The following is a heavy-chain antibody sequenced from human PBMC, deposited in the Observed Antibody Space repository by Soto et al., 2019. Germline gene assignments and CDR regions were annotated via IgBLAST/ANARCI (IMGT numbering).Heavy chain of an antibody. Sequence: PGGSLRLSCAASGFTFSSYAMDWVRQAPGKGLEWVAVISHDGSEKYYGDSVKGRFTISRDNPKNTVYLQMNSLRPEDTAVYYCARAAAYFYHYYYAMDVWGQGTAVTVSS. CDR2: ISHDGSEK. CDR3: ARAAAYFYHYYYAMDV. CDR1: GFTFSSYA. V-gene: IGHV3-30-3*01. D-gene: IGHD6-13*01. J-gene: IGHJ6*02.